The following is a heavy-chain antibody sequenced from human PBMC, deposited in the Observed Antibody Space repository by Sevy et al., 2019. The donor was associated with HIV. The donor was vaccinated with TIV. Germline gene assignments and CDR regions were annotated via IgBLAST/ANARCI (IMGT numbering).Heavy chain of an antibody. V-gene: IGHV4-59*02. J-gene: IGHJ4*01. CDR3: TRVDSSGHSDY. D-gene: IGHD3-22*01. CDR1: GGSVSGYF. CDR2: IHHSGTT. Sequence: SETLSLTCTVSGGSVSGYFWSWIRQPPGRGLEWIGNIHHSGTTKYNPSLKSRLTISVDTSKNQFSLILTSATAADTAVYYCTRVDSSGHSDYWGHGTPVTVS.